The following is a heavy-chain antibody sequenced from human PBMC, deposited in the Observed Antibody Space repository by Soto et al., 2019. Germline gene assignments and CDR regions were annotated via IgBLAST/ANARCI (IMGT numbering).Heavy chain of an antibody. V-gene: IGHV4-59*01. Sequence: VQLQESGPGLVKPSETLSLTCTVSGASIISDYWSWIRQPPGKGLEWIGYISYSGSTNYIPSLKSLVTISVDTSKNQFSLKLSSVTAADTAVYYCARVISGTSLFDFWGQGTLVTVSS. D-gene: IGHD1-26*01. CDR1: GASIISDY. CDR2: ISYSGST. CDR3: ARVISGTSLFDF. J-gene: IGHJ4*02.